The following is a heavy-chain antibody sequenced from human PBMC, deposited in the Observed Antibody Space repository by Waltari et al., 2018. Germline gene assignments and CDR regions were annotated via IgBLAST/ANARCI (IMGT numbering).Heavy chain of an antibody. Sequence: QVQLVQSGAEVKKPGASVKVSCKASGYTFTSYGISWVRQAPGQGLEWMGWISAYNGNTNYAQKLQGRVTMTTDTSTSTAYMELRSLRSDDTAVYYCARDRSRYCSGGSCSIWFDPWGQGTLVTVSS. CDR3: ARDRSRYCSGGSCSIWFDP. J-gene: IGHJ5*02. CDR1: GYTFTSYG. CDR2: ISAYNGNT. V-gene: IGHV1-18*01. D-gene: IGHD2-15*01.